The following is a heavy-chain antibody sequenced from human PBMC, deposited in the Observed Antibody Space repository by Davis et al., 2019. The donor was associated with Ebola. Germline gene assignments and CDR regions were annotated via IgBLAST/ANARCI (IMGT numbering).Heavy chain of an antibody. Sequence: ASVKVSCKASGYTFTSYDINWVRQATGQGLEWMGWMNPNSGNTGYAQKFQGRVTMTRNTSISTAYMELSSLKASDTAMYYCARRSSDYIWNYWGQGTLVTVSS. V-gene: IGHV1-8*01. CDR3: ARRSSDYIWNY. CDR2: MNPNSGNT. D-gene: IGHD3-16*01. J-gene: IGHJ4*02. CDR1: GYTFTSYD.